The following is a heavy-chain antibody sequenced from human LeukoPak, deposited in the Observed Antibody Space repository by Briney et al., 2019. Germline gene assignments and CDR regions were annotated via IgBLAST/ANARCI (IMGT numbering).Heavy chain of an antibody. CDR1: GGSFSGYY. CDR2: INHSGST. CDR3: ARADNYDYAYMDV. V-gene: IGHV4-34*01. Sequence: SETLSLTCAVYGGSFSGYYWSWIRQPPGKGLEWIGEINHSGSTNYNPSLKSRVTISVDTYKNQFSLKLSSVTAADTAVYYCARADNYDYAYMDVWGKGTTVTVSS. D-gene: IGHD3-16*01. J-gene: IGHJ6*03.